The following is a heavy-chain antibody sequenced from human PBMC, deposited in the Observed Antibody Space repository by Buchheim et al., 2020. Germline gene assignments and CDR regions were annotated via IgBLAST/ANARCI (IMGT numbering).Heavy chain of an antibody. Sequence: QVQLVQSGAEVKKPGASVKVSCKASGHTFTSYAMHWVRQAPGQRLEWMGWINAGNGNTKYSQKFQGRVTITRDTSASTAYMELSSLRSEDTAVYYCARDLRWRFLDPGGRFDPWGQGTL. D-gene: IGHD3-3*01. CDR1: GHTFTSYA. CDR3: ARDLRWRFLDPGGRFDP. V-gene: IGHV1-3*01. J-gene: IGHJ5*02. CDR2: INAGNGNT.